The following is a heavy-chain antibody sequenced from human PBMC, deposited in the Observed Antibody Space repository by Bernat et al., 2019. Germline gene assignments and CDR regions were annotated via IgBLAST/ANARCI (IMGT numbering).Heavy chain of an antibody. D-gene: IGHD7-27*01. J-gene: IGHJ4*02. V-gene: IGHV3-7*03. CDR2: INQDGSEK. CDR1: GFTFSVSW. Sequence: EVQLVESGGGLVQPGGSLRLSCAASGFTFSVSWMSWVRQAPGKGLEWVAKINQDGSEKYYVDSVKGRFTISRDNAKNSLYLQMNSLRADDTAVYYCARSPRTGDVDYWGQGTLVTVSS. CDR3: ARSPRTGDVDY.